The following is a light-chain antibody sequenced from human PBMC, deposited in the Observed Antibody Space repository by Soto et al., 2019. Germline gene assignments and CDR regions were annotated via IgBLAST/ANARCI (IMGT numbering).Light chain of an antibody. CDR3: QQYGSSPPYT. CDR2: GAS. CDR1: QSVSSSY. V-gene: IGKV3-20*01. J-gene: IGKJ2*01. Sequence: EIVLTQSPGTLSVSPGERATLSCRASQSVSSSYLAWYQQKPGQAPRLLIYGASSRATGIPDRFSGSGSGTDFTLTISRLEPEDFAVYYCQQYGSSPPYTFGQGTKLEI.